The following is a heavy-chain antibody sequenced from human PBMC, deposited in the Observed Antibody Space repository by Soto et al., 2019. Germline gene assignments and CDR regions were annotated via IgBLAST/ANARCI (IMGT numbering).Heavy chain of an antibody. CDR2: ISGSGTTA. D-gene: IGHD6-19*01. Sequence: GGSLRLSCAASVFVVSSYAMSWVRQAPGKGLEWVSAISGSGTTAYYADSVKGRFIFSRDNPKNTMYLQMNSLRAEDTAVYFCAKTTDGWFSAFEIWGQGTVVTVSS. CDR1: VFVVSSYA. CDR3: AKTTDGWFSAFEI. V-gene: IGHV3-23*01. J-gene: IGHJ3*02.